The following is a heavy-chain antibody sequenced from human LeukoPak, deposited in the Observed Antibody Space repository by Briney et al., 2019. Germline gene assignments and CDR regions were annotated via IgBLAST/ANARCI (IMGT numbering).Heavy chain of an antibody. CDR3: ARGMPVLRYFDWLLEYNWFDP. CDR1: GYTFTSYG. Sequence: ASVKVSCKASGYTFTSYGISWVRQAPGQGLEWMGWISAYNGNTNYAQKLQGRVTMTTDTSTSTACMELRSLRSDDTAVYYCARGMPVLRYFDWLLEYNWFDPWGQGTLVTVSS. J-gene: IGHJ5*02. CDR2: ISAYNGNT. D-gene: IGHD3-9*01. V-gene: IGHV1-18*04.